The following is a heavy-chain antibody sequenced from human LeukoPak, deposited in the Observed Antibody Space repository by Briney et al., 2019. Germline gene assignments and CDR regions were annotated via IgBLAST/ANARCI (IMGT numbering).Heavy chain of an antibody. D-gene: IGHD1-26*01. J-gene: IGHJ3*02. Sequence: AASVKVSCKASGYTFTGYYMHWVRQAPGQGLEWMGWINPSSGATSYAQKFQGRVTMTRDTSISTVYLELSRLRSDDTAVYYCARVRLYGAVGGTSAFDIWGQGTLVTVSS. V-gene: IGHV1-2*02. CDR1: GYTFTGYY. CDR3: ARVRLYGAVGGTSAFDI. CDR2: INPSSGAT.